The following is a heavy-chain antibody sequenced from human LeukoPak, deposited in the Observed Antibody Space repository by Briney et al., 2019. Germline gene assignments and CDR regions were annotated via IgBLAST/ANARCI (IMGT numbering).Heavy chain of an antibody. D-gene: IGHD3-22*01. CDR2: FYPGDSDT. V-gene: IGHV5-51*01. CDR3: ARGPPERYDSSGYYDY. Sequence: GESLKISCKGSGYSFTSYWIGWVRQMPGKGLEWMGIFYPGDSDTRYSPSFQGQVTISADKSISTAYLQWSSLKAADTAMYYCARGPPERYDSSGYYDYWGQGTLVTVSS. CDR1: GYSFTSYW. J-gene: IGHJ4*02.